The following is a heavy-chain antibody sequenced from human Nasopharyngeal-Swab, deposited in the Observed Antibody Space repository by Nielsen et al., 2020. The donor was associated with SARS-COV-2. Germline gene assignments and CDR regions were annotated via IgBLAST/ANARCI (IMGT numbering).Heavy chain of an antibody. Sequence: GESLKISCAASVFNVSRFGMHWVRQAPGKGLQWMAFISYDGTIQYYADSVKGRFTISRDNLKNTLYLQMNSLRPEDTAVHYCARGALAGRNAFDIWGQGTMVTVSS. V-gene: IGHV3-30*03. CDR1: VFNVSRFG. J-gene: IGHJ3*02. CDR2: ISYDGTIQ. CDR3: ARGALAGRNAFDI. D-gene: IGHD6-19*01.